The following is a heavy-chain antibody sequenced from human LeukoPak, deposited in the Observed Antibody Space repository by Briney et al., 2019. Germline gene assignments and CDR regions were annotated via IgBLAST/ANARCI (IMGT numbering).Heavy chain of an antibody. V-gene: IGHV4-61*02. CDR1: GGSITIGSDF. J-gene: IGHJ4*01. CDR2: VNTSGII. Sequence: PSETLSLTCTVSGGSITIGSDFWSWVRQPAGKGLEWIGRVNTSGIIKYIPSLKSRVTISIDMSKNQFSLRLISVTAADTAVYYCAREWSYWGHGTLVTVSS. CDR3: AREWSY. D-gene: IGHD3-3*01.